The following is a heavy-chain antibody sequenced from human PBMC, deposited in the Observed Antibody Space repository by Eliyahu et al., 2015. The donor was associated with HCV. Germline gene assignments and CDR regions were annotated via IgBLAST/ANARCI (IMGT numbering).Heavy chain of an antibody. CDR2: ISGSGGST. D-gene: IGHD4-23*01. CDR1: GFTFXNYA. V-gene: IGHV3-23*01. CDR3: ARTVVMEY. J-gene: IGHJ4*02. Sequence: EVQLLDSGGGLVQPGGSLRLSCTASGFTFXNYAMTWGRQDPGKGLEWVSSISGSGGSTYYADSVKGRFTISRDNSKNTMFLQMNSLRAEDTAVYYCARTVVMEYWGQGTLVTVSS.